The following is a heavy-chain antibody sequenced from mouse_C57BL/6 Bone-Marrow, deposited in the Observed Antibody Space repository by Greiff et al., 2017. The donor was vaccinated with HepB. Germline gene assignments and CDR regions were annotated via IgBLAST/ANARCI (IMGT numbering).Heavy chain of an antibody. CDR1: GFNIKDYY. Sequence: EVKLVESGAELVKPGASVKLSCTASGFNIKDYYMHWVKQRTEQGLEWIGRIDPEDGETKYAPKFQGKATITADTSSNTAYLQLSSLTSEDTAVYYCASSGLYGSSYYYWYFDVWGTGTTVTVSS. J-gene: IGHJ1*03. CDR3: ASSGLYGSSYYYWYFDV. V-gene: IGHV14-2*01. D-gene: IGHD1-1*01. CDR2: IDPEDGET.